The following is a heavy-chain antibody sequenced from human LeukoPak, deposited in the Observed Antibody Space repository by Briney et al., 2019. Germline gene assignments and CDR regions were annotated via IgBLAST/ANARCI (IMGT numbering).Heavy chain of an antibody. CDR3: ARAPFQGYMDV. V-gene: IGHV4-59*01. CDR2: IYYSGST. D-gene: IGHD2/OR15-2a*01. Sequence: GTLSPTSPRSGGSLSTFFWGWVREPPREGQEWIGYIYYSGSTNYNPSLKSRLSISVDTSKNQFSLKLRSVSDADTAAYYCARAPFQGYMDVWGKGTTVTVSS. J-gene: IGHJ6*04. CDR1: GGSLSTFF.